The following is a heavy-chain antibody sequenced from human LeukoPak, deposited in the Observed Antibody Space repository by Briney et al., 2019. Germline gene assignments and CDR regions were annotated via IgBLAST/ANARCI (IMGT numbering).Heavy chain of an antibody. D-gene: IGHD3-22*01. CDR2: IYYSGST. CDR3: ARSYVDYYDSSGTFDY. J-gene: IGHJ4*02. CDR1: GGSISSYY. Sequence: PSETLSLTCTVSGGSISSYYWSWIRQPPGKGLEWIGYIYYSGSTNYNPSLKSRVTIPVDTSKNQFSLKLSSVTAADTAVYYCARSYVDYYDSSGTFDYWGQGTLVTVSS. V-gene: IGHV4-59*08.